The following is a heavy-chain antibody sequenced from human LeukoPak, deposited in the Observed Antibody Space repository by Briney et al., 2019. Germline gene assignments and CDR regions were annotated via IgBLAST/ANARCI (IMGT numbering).Heavy chain of an antibody. CDR3: ARPLGSLKEYWWFDP. D-gene: IGHD2/OR15-2a*01. Sequence: ASVKVSCKASGYTFTNYGINWVRQAPGQGLEWMGWISAFNGEIYLAQRSQGRVSMTTDTTTDTVYMELSSLRSDDTAVYYCARPLGSLKEYWWFDPWGQGTLVTVSS. CDR2: ISAFNGEI. V-gene: IGHV1-18*01. CDR1: GYTFTNYG. J-gene: IGHJ5*02.